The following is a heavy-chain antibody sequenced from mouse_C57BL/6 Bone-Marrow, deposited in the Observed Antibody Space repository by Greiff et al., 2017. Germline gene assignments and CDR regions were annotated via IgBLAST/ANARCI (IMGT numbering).Heavy chain of an antibody. CDR3: AREGDYYGSSYVGYYFDY. J-gene: IGHJ2*01. CDR2: IDPSDSYT. V-gene: IGHV1-50*01. D-gene: IGHD1-1*01. CDR1: GYTFTSYW. Sequence: VQLQQPGAELVKPGASVKLSCKASGYTFTSYWMQWVKQRPGQGLEWIGEIDPSDSYTNYNQKFKGKATLTVDTSSSTAYMQLSSLTSEDSAVYYGAREGDYYGSSYVGYYFDYWGQGTTLTVSS.